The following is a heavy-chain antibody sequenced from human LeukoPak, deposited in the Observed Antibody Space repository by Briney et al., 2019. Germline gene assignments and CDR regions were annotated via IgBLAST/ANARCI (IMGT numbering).Heavy chain of an antibody. CDR2: ISSSGSTI. D-gene: IGHD3-22*01. J-gene: IGHJ4*02. Sequence: GGSLRLSCAASGFTFSSYEMNWVRQAPGKGLEWVSYISSSGSTIYYADSVKGRFTISRDNAKNSLYLQMNSLRAEDTAVYYCAGGSAYYYDSSGFDYWGQGTLVTVSS. V-gene: IGHV3-48*03. CDR3: AGGSAYYYDSSGFDY. CDR1: GFTFSSYE.